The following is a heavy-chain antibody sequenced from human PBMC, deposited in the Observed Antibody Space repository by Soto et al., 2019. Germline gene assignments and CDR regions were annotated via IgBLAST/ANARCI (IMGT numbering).Heavy chain of an antibody. V-gene: IGHV3-7*01. J-gene: IGHJ6*03. Sequence: AGGSLRLSCAASGFTFSSYWMSWVRQAPGKGLEWVANIKQDGSEKYYVDSVKGRFTISRDNAKNSLYLQMNSLRAEDTAVYYCARAPPHFDWLLYGYYYYMDVWGKGTTVTVSS. CDR1: GFTFSSYW. CDR3: ARAPPHFDWLLYGYYYYMDV. CDR2: IKQDGSEK. D-gene: IGHD3-9*01.